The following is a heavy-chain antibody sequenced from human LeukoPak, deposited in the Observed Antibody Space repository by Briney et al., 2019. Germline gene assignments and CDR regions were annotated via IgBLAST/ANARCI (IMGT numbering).Heavy chain of an antibody. Sequence: GGSLRLSCAASGFTFSSYGMSWVRQAPGKGLEWVSVISGSGGSTYYADSVKGRFTISRDNSKNTLYLQMNSLRAEDTAVYYCAKLNSGSYRSGYFDLWGRGTLVTVSS. CDR2: ISGSGGST. CDR1: GFTFSSYG. V-gene: IGHV3-23*01. CDR3: AKLNSGSYRSGYFDL. D-gene: IGHD1-26*01. J-gene: IGHJ2*01.